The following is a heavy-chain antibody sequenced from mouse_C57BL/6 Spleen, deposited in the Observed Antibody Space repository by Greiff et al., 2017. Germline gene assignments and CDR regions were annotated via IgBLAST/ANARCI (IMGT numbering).Heavy chain of an antibody. CDR3: ARRGRGRGFAD. D-gene: IGHD3-3*01. CDR2: IYPGDGDT. J-gene: IGHJ3*01. CDR1: GYAFSSYW. Sequence: QVQLQQSGAELVKPGASVKISCKASGYAFSSYWMNWVKQRPGKGLEWIGQIYPGDGDTNYNGKFKGKAILTADKSSSTAYMHLSSLTSEDSAVYFCARRGRGRGFADWGQGTLVTVSA. V-gene: IGHV1-80*01.